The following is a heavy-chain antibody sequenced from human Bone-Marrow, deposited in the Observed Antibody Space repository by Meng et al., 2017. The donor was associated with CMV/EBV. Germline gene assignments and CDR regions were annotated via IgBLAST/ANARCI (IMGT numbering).Heavy chain of an antibody. CDR1: GGTFSSYA. CDR3: ARGDVVPAAMSYYYYYGMDV. V-gene: IGHV1-69*05. D-gene: IGHD2-2*01. J-gene: IGHJ6*02. CDR2: IIPIFGTA. Sequence: SVKVSCKASGGTFSSYAISWVRQAPGQGLEWMGRIIPIFGTANYAQKFQGRVTITTDESTSTAYMELSSLRSEDTAVYYCARGDVVPAAMSYYYYYGMDVWGQGTTVTVSS.